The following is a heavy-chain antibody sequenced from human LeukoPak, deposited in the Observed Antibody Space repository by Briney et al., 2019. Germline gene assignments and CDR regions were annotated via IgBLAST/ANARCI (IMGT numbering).Heavy chain of an antibody. CDR3: ARDRYFDS. CDR1: GGSISSSNW. Sequence: PSETLSLTCAVSGGSISSSNWWRWVRQPPGKGLEWIGEIYHSGSTNYNPSLKSRVTISVDTSKNQFSPKLSSVTAADTAVYYCARDRYFDSWGQGALVTVSS. CDR2: IYHSGST. V-gene: IGHV4-4*02. J-gene: IGHJ4*02.